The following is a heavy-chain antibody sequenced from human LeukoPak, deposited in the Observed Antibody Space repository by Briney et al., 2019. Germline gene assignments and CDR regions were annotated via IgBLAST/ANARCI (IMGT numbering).Heavy chain of an antibody. J-gene: IGHJ4*02. Sequence: SETLSLTCAVSGGSFSGYYWSLIRQPPGKGLEWIGEINHSGSTNYNPSLKSRVTISVDTSKNQFSLKLSSVTAADTAVYYCARPPYSGSYYNYWGQGTLVTVSS. V-gene: IGHV4-34*01. D-gene: IGHD1-26*01. CDR1: GGSFSGYY. CDR3: ARPPYSGSYYNY. CDR2: INHSGST.